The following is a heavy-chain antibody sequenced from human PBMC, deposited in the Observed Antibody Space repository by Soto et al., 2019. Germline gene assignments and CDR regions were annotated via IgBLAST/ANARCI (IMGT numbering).Heavy chain of an antibody. CDR1: GGSISSSNW. D-gene: IGHD6-13*01. J-gene: IGHJ4*02. CDR3: ARRYGSSFDY. Sequence: PSETLSLTCAVSGGSISSSNWWSWVRQPPGKGLEWIGEINHSGSTNYNPSLKSRVTISVDTSKNQFSLKLSSVTAADTAVYYCARRYGSSFDYWGQGTLVTVSS. CDR2: INHSGST. V-gene: IGHV4-4*02.